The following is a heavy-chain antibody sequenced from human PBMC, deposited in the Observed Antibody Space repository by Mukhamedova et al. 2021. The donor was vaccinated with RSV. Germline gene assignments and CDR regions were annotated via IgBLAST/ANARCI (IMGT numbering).Heavy chain of an antibody. CDR3: ARGSIVVVPAANDGMDV. Sequence: GIINPSGGSTSYAQKFQGRVTMTRDTSTSTVYIELSSLRSEDTAVYYCARGSIVVVPAANDGMDVWGQGTTVTVSS. D-gene: IGHD2-2*01. J-gene: IGHJ6*02. V-gene: IGHV1-46*01. CDR2: INPSGGST.